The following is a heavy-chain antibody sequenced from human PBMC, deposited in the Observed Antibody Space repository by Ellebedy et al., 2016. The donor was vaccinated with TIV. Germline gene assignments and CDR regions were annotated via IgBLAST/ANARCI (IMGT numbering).Heavy chain of an antibody. J-gene: IGHJ4*02. CDR1: GFTVSSNY. D-gene: IGHD1-7*01. Sequence: GESLKISCAASGFTVSSNYMSWVRQAPGKGLEWVSVIYSGGSTYYADSVKGRFTISRDNSKNTLYLQMNSLRAEDTAVYYCARAGITGTTEYWGQGTLVTVSS. V-gene: IGHV3-66*01. CDR3: ARAGITGTTEY. CDR2: IYSGGST.